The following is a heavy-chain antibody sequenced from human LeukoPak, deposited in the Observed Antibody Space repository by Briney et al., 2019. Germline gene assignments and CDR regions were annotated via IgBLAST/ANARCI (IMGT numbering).Heavy chain of an antibody. D-gene: IGHD2-15*01. Sequence: GGSLRLSCAASGFTLSSYSMKWVRQARRKGLEWVSSISSSSSYIYYADSVKGRFTISRDNAKNSLYLQMNSLRAEDTAVYYCARDYCSGGSCYSFDYWGQGTLVTVSS. V-gene: IGHV3-21*01. CDR1: GFTLSSYS. CDR2: ISSSSSYI. J-gene: IGHJ4*02. CDR3: ARDYCSGGSCYSFDY.